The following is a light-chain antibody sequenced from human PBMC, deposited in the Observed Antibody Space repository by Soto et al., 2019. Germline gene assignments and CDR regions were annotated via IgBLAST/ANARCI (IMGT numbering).Light chain of an antibody. J-gene: IGKJ4*01. CDR3: QQYSVWPLT. CDR2: DAS. CDR1: QNINNY. V-gene: IGKV1-33*01. Sequence: DIQMTQSPSSLSASVGDRVTITCQASQNINNYLNWYQQKPGRAPKLLIYDASNLEAGVPSRFRGSGSGTEFTVTISSLQSEDFAVYYCQQYSVWPLTFGGGTKVDIK.